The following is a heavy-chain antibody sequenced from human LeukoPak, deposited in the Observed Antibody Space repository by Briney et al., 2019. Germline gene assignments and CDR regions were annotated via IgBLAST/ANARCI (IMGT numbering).Heavy chain of an antibody. V-gene: IGHV3-7*01. CDR3: TRDFDFSSAI. CDR1: GFTFSDFW. D-gene: IGHD3-3*01. Sequence: GGSLRLSCVASGFTFSDFWMSWVCQAPGKGLEWVANVKQDGGEKYYVDSVKGRFTTSRDNAKNTLFLQMNSLRAEDTAVYYCTRDFDFSSAIWGQGTLVTVSS. J-gene: IGHJ4*02. CDR2: VKQDGGEK.